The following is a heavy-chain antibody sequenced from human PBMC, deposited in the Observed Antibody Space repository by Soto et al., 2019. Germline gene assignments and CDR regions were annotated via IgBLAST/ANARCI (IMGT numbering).Heavy chain of an antibody. CDR2: ISYDGSNK. D-gene: IGHD1-20*01. V-gene: IGHV3-30-3*01. Sequence: QVQLVESGGGVVQPGRSLRLSCAASGFTFSSYAMHWVRQVPGKGLEWVAVISYDGSNKYYADSVKGRFTISRDNSKNTLYLQMNSLRAEDTAVYYCAREEVSARKHYGMDVWGQGTTVTVSS. CDR1: GFTFSSYA. CDR3: AREEVSARKHYGMDV. J-gene: IGHJ6*02.